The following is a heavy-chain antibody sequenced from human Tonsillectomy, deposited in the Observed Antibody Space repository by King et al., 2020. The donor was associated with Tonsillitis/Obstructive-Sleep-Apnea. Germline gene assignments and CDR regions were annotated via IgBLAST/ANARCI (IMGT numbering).Heavy chain of an antibody. V-gene: IGHV1-69*01. CDR1: GGTFSTYV. CDR3: ARGRISYYYMDV. Sequence: VQLVQSGAEVKKPGSSVKVSCKASGGTFSTYVIRWVRQAPGQGLEWMGGIIPIFGTANYAQKFQGRVTITADESTSTAYMEMSSLRSEDTAVYYCARGRISYYYMDVWGKGTTVTVSS. J-gene: IGHJ6*03. CDR2: IIPIFGTA.